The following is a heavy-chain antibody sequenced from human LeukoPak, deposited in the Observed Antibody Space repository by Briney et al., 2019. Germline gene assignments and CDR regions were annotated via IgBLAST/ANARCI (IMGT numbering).Heavy chain of an antibody. CDR1: GGSISSYY. V-gene: IGHV4-59*01. D-gene: IGHD3-10*01. J-gene: IGHJ4*02. Sequence: SETLSLTCTVSGGSISSYYWSWIRQPPGKGLEWIGYIYYSGSTNYNSSLKSRVTISVDTSKNQFSLKLSSVTAADTAVYYCARVGPDYGSGSRYFDYWGQGTLVTVSS. CDR2: IYYSGST. CDR3: ARVGPDYGSGSRYFDY.